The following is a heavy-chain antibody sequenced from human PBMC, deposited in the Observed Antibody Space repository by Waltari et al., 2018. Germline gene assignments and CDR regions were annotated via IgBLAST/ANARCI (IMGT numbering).Heavy chain of an antibody. V-gene: IGHV4-31*02. D-gene: IGHD3-22*01. Sequence: QVQLQESGPGLVKPSQTLSPTSTVPGGSISSGGSYGSWFGQHPGQGLEWIGYIYYSGSTYYNPSLKSRVTISVDTSKNQFSLKLSSVTAADTAVYYCARDRLLPRLGLGYYGMDVWGQGTTVTVSS. J-gene: IGHJ6*02. CDR3: ARDRLLPRLGLGYYGMDV. CDR1: GGSISSGGSY. CDR2: IYYSGST.